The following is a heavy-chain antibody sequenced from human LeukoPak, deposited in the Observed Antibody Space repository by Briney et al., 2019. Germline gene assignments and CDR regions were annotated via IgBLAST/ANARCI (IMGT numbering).Heavy chain of an antibody. Sequence: ASVKVSCKASGYTFTSYGISWVRQAPGQGLEWMGWISAYNGNTNYAQKLQGRVTMTTDTSTSTAYMELRSLRSDDTAVYYCARRPIAAAGTSGSYDYWGQGTLVTVPS. V-gene: IGHV1-18*01. J-gene: IGHJ4*02. CDR3: ARRPIAAAGTSGSYDY. CDR2: ISAYNGNT. D-gene: IGHD6-13*01. CDR1: GYTFTSYG.